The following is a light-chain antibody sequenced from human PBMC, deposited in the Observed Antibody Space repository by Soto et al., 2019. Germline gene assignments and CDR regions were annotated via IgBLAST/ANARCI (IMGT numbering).Light chain of an antibody. CDR3: QQYGGSPLT. CDR2: DAS. Sequence: EVLLTQSPATLSVSPGESVTLSCRASQSINTFLAWYQQKPGQAPRLLIYDASSRAAGVPARFSGRGSGTDFTLTINSLEPEDFAVYYCQQYGGSPLTFGPGTKVEIK. J-gene: IGKJ3*01. CDR1: QSINTF. V-gene: IGKV3-11*01.